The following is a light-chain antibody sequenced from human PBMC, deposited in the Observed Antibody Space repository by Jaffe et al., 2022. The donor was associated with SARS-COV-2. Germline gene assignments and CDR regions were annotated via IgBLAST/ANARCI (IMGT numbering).Light chain of an antibody. Sequence: SYELTQPPSVSVSPGQTARIPCSGDALPKKYAFWYQQKSGQAPVLVIYGDNKRPSGIPERFSASSSGTMATLTISGAQVDDEADYYCSSTDRNFNVVFGGGTKLTVL. J-gene: IGLJ2*01. CDR2: GDN. V-gene: IGLV3-10*01. CDR3: SSTDRNFNVV. CDR1: ALPKKY.